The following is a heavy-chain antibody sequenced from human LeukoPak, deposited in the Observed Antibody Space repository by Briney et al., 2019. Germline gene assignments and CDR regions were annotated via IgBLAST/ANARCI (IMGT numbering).Heavy chain of an antibody. J-gene: IGHJ6*02. V-gene: IGHV3-64*01. CDR2: ISSNGGST. CDR1: GFTFSSYA. D-gene: IGHD5-18*01. Sequence: GGSLRLSCAASGFTFSSYAMHWVRQTPGKGLEYVPAISSNGGSTYYANSVKGRFTISRDNSKNTLYLQMGSLRAEDMAVYYCAREEDTAMVFRDYYYYGMDVWGQGTTVTVSS. CDR3: AREEDTAMVFRDYYYYGMDV.